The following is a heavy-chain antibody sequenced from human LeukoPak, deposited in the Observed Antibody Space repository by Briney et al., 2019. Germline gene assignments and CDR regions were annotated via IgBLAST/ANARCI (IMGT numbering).Heavy chain of an antibody. CDR2: IIPILGIA. CDR1: GYTFTSYG. CDR3: ARGAQWYSGLGMDV. D-gene: IGHD1-26*01. V-gene: IGHV1-69*04. J-gene: IGHJ6*02. Sequence: SVKVSCKASGYTFTSYGISWVRQAPGQGLEWMGRIIPILGIANYAQKFQGRVTITADKSTSTAYMELSSLRSEDTAVYYCARGAQWYSGLGMDVWGQGTTVTVSS.